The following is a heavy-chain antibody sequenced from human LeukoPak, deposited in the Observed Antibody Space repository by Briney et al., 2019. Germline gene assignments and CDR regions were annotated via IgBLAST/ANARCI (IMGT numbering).Heavy chain of an antibody. J-gene: IGHJ4*02. Sequence: GGSLRLSCAASGFTFSSYSISWVRQAPGEGLEWVSFISRDSTDIYHADSVKGRFTISRDNAKNSLYLQMNNLRAEDTAIYYCAKDLPAAVDWGQGTLVTVSS. CDR3: AKDLPAAVD. CDR2: ISRDSTDI. D-gene: IGHD2-2*01. V-gene: IGHV3-21*01. CDR1: GFTFSSYS.